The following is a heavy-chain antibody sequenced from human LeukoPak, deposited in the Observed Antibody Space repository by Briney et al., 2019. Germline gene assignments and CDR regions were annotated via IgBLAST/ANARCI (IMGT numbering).Heavy chain of an antibody. CDR3: ARDLHPSYFDY. Sequence: GSAVNVSCKACGGIFSRYAIRWVRQAPGQGLDWMGKIIPILGIANYAQRFQGRVTITADKSTSPAYMDLSSLRSEDTAVYYCARDLHPSYFDYWGQGTLVTVSS. CDR1: GGIFSRYA. CDR2: IIPILGIA. J-gene: IGHJ4*02. V-gene: IGHV1-69*04.